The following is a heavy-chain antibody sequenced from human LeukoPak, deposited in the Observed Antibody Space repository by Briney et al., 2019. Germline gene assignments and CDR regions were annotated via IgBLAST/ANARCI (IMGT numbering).Heavy chain of an antibody. D-gene: IGHD2-2*01. V-gene: IGHV3-15*01. CDR1: GFTFSNAW. CDR2: IKSKTDGGTT. CDR3: TTESGLYCSSTSCYQVWFDP. J-gene: IGHJ5*02. Sequence: PGGSLRLSCAASGFTFSNAWMSWVRQAPGKGLEWVGRIKSKTDGGTTDYAAPVKGRFTISRDDSKNTLYLQMNSLKTEDTAVYYCTTESGLYCSSTSCYQVWFDPWGQGTLVTVSS.